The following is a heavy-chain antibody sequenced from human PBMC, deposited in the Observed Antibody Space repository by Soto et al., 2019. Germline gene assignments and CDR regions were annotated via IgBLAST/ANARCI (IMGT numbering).Heavy chain of an antibody. D-gene: IGHD6-19*01. J-gene: IGHJ4*02. V-gene: IGHV1-3*01. CDR1: GYTFTSYA. CDR2: INAGNGNT. Sequence: ASVKVSCKASGYTFTSYAMHWVRQAPGQRLEWMGWINAGNGNTKYSQKFQGRVTITRDTSASTAYMELSSLRSEDTAVYYCARDLPRYSSGWYYGYWGQGTLVTVSS. CDR3: ARDLPRYSSGWYYGY.